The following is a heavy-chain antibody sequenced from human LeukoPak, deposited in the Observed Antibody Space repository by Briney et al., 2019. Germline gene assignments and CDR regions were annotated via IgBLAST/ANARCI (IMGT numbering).Heavy chain of an antibody. CDR1: GFTFSSYA. CDR2: ISYDGSNK. J-gene: IGHJ4*02. D-gene: IGHD3-16*01. V-gene: IGHV3-30-3*01. Sequence: GRSLRLSCAASGFTFSSYAMHWVRQAPGKGLEWVAVISYDGSNKYYADSVKGRFTISRDNSKNTLYLQMNSLRAEDTAVYYCARDVVMITSPDPLIDYWGQGTLVTVSS. CDR3: ARDVVMITSPDPLIDY.